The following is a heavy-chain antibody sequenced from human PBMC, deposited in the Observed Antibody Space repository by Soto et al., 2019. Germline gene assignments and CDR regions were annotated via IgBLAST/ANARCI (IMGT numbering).Heavy chain of an antibody. CDR1: GGSISSSSYY. J-gene: IGHJ4*02. V-gene: IGHV4-39*01. CDR2: IYYSGST. Sequence: QLQLQESGPGLVKPSETLSLICTVSGGSISSSSYYWGWIRQPPGKGLEWIGSIYYSGSTYYNPPRESRVTISVDTSENQFSLKVRSVTAADTAVYYCARHELRNYGDYWALYDYWGQGTLVTVSS. CDR3: ARHELRNYGDYWALYDY. D-gene: IGHD4-17*01.